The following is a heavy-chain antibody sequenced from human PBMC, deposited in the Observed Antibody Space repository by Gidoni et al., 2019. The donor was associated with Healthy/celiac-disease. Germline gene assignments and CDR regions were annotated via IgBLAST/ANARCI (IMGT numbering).Heavy chain of an antibody. V-gene: IGHV3-30*03. Sequence: QVQLVESGGGVVQPGRSLRLSCAASGFTFSRYGMHWVRQAPGKGLEWVAVISYDGSNKYYADSVKGRFTISRDNSKNTLYLQMNSLRAEDTAVYYCARSGGPNYYYYMDVWGKGTTVTVS. CDR2: ISYDGSNK. CDR1: GFTFSRYG. CDR3: ARSGGPNYYYYMDV. D-gene: IGHD1-26*01. J-gene: IGHJ6*03.